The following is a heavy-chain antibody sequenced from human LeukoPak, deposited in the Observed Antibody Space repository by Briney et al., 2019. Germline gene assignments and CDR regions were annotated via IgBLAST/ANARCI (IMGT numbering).Heavy chain of an antibody. D-gene: IGHD3-10*01. J-gene: IGHJ6*03. V-gene: IGHV1-18*01. CDR2: ISAYNGNT. Sequence: GASVKVSCKASGYTFISYGISWVRQAPGQGLEWMGWISAYNGNTKYAQNIQDRVTMTTDTSTNTAYMDLRSLRSDDTAVFYCARCGSGSHPADPYHYYMDVWGKGTTVTISS. CDR3: ARCGSGSHPADPYHYYMDV. CDR1: GYTFISYG.